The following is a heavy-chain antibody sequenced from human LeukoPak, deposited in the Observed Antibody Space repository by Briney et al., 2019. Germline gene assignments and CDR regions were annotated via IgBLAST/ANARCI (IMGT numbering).Heavy chain of an antibody. D-gene: IGHD2-8*01. J-gene: IGHJ6*03. V-gene: IGHV1-2*06. CDR3: ARSAEHCNNGVCFTDYYMDV. CDR2: INPNSGDT. Sequence: APVKVSCKASGYTFTGYYMHWVRQAPGQGLEWLGRINPNSGDTNYAQNLHGRVTMTRDTSITTAYMELNSLTSDDTAVYFCARSAEHCNNGVCFTDYYMDVWAKGPRSPSP. CDR1: GYTFTGYY.